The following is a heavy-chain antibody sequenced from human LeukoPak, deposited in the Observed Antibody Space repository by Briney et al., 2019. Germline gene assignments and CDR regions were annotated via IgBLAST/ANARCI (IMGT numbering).Heavy chain of an antibody. CDR2: INQDESEK. Sequence: GGSLRLSCEASGFTFSDFWMSWVRQAPGKGLEWVADINQDESEKSHVDSVRGRLTISRDNARNSLYLQMNSLRAEDTALYYCARESRPEGRLIDIDLWGQGILVTVSS. V-gene: IGHV3-7*01. CDR3: ARESRPEGRLIDIDL. J-gene: IGHJ4*02. CDR1: GFTFSDFW. D-gene: IGHD1-1*01.